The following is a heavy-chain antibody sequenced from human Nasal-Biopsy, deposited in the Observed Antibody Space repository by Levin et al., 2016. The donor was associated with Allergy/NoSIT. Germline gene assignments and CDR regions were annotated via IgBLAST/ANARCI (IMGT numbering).Heavy chain of an antibody. CDR2: IDPSDSYT. CDR3: ARGPHGVIPNDYYYAMDV. CDR1: GFSFTTYW. Sequence: GESLKISCKVSGFSFTTYWIYWVRQMPGKGLEWMGRIDPSDSYTSYSPSFQGHVTFSADRSINTAYLQWSRLKASDSAMYFCARGPHGVIPNDYYYAMDVWGQGTTVTVSS. D-gene: IGHD4-17*01. V-gene: IGHV5-10-1*01. J-gene: IGHJ6*02.